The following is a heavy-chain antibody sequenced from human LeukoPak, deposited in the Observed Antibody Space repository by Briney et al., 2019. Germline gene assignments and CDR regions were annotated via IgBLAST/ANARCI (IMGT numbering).Heavy chain of an antibody. CDR3: AREANWGYYFDY. V-gene: IGHV3-33*01. J-gene: IGHJ4*02. CDR2: IWYDGSNK. D-gene: IGHD7-27*01. Sequence: AGESLRLSCAASGFPFNNYAMHWIRQAPGKGLEWVAVIWYDGSNKYYADSVKGRFTISRDNSKNTLYLQMNSLRAEDTAVYYCAREANWGYYFDYWGQGTLVTVPS. CDR1: GFPFNNYA.